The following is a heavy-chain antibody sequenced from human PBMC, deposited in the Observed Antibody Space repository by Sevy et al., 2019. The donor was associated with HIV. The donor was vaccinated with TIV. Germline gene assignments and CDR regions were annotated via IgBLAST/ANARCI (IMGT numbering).Heavy chain of an antibody. V-gene: IGHV3-30*02. CDR1: GFRFSDYG. J-gene: IGHJ6*02. CDR2: IRFDGSMK. CDR3: AKDHYDYRTGYYGYYGMDV. Sequence: GGSLRLSCAASGFRFSDYGMHWVRQAPGKGLEWVSLIRFDGSMKYIADSVKGRFTISRDKVKDTLYLQMYSLRPEDTAVYYCAKDHYDYRTGYYGYYGMDVWGQGTTVTVSS. D-gene: IGHD3-3*01.